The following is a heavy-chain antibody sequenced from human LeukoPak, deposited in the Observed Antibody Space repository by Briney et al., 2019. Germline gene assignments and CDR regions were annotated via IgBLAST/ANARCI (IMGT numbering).Heavy chain of an antibody. Sequence: PGGSLRLSCAASGFTFSSYTMSWVRQAPEKGLEWVSSISTSSAYIYYADSVKGRFTISRDNAKTSLYLQMNSLRAEDTAVYYCAKGTKPVMTIPDYWGQGILVTVSS. CDR2: ISTSSAYI. CDR3: AKGTKPVMTIPDY. D-gene: IGHD1/OR15-1a*01. CDR1: GFTFSSYT. J-gene: IGHJ4*02. V-gene: IGHV3-21*01.